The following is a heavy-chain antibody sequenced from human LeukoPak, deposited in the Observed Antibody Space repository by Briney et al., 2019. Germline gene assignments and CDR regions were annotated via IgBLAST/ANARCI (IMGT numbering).Heavy chain of an antibody. V-gene: IGHV3-23*01. J-gene: IGHJ4*02. CDR1: GFTFSSYA. D-gene: IGHD5-18*01. CDR2: ISGSGGST. CDR3: AKVSRGYSYGYEFDY. Sequence: GGSLRLSCAASGFTFSSYAMSWVRQAPGKGLEWVSAISGSGGSTYYADSVKGRFTISRDNSKNTLYPQMNSLRAEDTAVYYCAKVSRGYSYGYEFDYWGQGTLVTVSS.